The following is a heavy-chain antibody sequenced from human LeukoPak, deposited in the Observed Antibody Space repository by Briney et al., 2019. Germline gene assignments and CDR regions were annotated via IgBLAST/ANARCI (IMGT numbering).Heavy chain of an antibody. Sequence: ASVKVSCKASGYTFTSYYMHWVRQAPGQGLEWMGIINPSGGSTSYAQKFQGRVTMTTDTSTSTAYMELRSLRSDDTAVYYCARARRFLEWLPHDAFDIWGQGTMVTVSS. CDR1: GYTFTSYY. V-gene: IGHV1-46*01. J-gene: IGHJ3*02. CDR2: INPSGGST. CDR3: ARARRFLEWLPHDAFDI. D-gene: IGHD3-3*01.